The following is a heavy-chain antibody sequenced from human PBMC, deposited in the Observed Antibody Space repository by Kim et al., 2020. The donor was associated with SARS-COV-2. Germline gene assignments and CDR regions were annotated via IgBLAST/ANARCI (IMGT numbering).Heavy chain of an antibody. CDR2: IIPIFGTA. V-gene: IGHV1-69*13. CDR3: ARDSTVTTFGWDY. Sequence: SVKVSCKASGGTFSSYAISWVRQAPGQGLEWMGGIIPIFGTANYAQKFQGRVTITADESTSTAYMELGSLRSEDTAVYYCARDSTVTTFGWDYWGQGTLVTVSS. J-gene: IGHJ4*02. CDR1: GGTFSSYA. D-gene: IGHD4-17*01.